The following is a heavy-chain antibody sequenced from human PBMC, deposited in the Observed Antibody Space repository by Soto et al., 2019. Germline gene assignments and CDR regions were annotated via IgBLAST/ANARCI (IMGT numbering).Heavy chain of an antibody. J-gene: IGHJ6*02. D-gene: IGHD2-15*01. CDR3: ARSVGYCSGGSRYSDVGGMDV. Sequence: QVQLQESGPGLVKPSQTLSLTCTVSGGSISSGGYYWSWIRQHPGKGLEWIGYIYYSGSTYYNPSLKSRVTISVDTSKNQFSLKLSSVTAADTAVYYCARSVGYCSGGSRYSDVGGMDVWGQGTTVTVSS. V-gene: IGHV4-31*03. CDR1: GGSISSGGYY. CDR2: IYYSGST.